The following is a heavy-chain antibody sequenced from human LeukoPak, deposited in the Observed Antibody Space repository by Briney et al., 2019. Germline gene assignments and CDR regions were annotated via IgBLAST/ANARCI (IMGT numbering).Heavy chain of an antibody. CDR1: GGSLSSYY. D-gene: IGHD6-6*01. V-gene: IGHV4-59*08. CDR3: ARTSTARVEYYFDY. Sequence: SETLSLTCTVSGGSLSSYYWSWIRQPPGKGLEWIGYIYYSGSTNYNPSLKSRVTISVDTSKNQFSLKLSSVTAADTAVYYCARTSTARVEYYFDYWGQGTLVTVSS. CDR2: IYYSGST. J-gene: IGHJ4*02.